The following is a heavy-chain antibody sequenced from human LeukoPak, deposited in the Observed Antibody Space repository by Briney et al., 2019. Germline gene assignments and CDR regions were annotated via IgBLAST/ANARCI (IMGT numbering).Heavy chain of an antibody. CDR1: GFTFSSYA. V-gene: IGHV3-23*01. Sequence: GGSLRLSCAASGFTFSSYAMSWVRQAPGKGLEWVSAISGSGGSTYYADSVKGRFTISRDNSKNTLYLQMNSLRAEDTAVYYCAKDTGRVITRKYYFDYWGQGTLVTVSS. CDR3: AKDTGRVITRKYYFDY. J-gene: IGHJ4*02. CDR2: ISGSGGST. D-gene: IGHD3-22*01.